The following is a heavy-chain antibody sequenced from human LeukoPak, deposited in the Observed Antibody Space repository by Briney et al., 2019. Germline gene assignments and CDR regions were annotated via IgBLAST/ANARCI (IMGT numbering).Heavy chain of an antibody. V-gene: IGHV3-23*01. CDR1: GFTFSSYA. D-gene: IGHD2-2*01. CDR2: INGSGGNT. Sequence: PGGALRLSCTASGFTFSSYAMSWVRQAPGKGLEWGSAINGSGGNTYYADSVKGRCSISRDNSKNTLYLQMKSLRAEDKAKYYCAKVASLCTSTSCVSGGFDYRGQGTLVTVSS. CDR3: AKVASLCTSTSCVSGGFDY. J-gene: IGHJ4*02.